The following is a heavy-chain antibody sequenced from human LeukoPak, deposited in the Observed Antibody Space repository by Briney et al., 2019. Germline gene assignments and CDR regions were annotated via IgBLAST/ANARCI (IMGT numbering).Heavy chain of an antibody. Sequence: GGSLRLSCGGSGITFSGTWMSWVRPAPGKGPEWVANIKEDGRERYYVGSVRGRFTISRDNAKNSLHLQMNSLRAEDTAVYYCTRNEHWGQGTLVTVSS. CDR1: GITFSGTW. J-gene: IGHJ4*02. V-gene: IGHV3-7*01. CDR2: IKEDGRER. CDR3: TRNEH.